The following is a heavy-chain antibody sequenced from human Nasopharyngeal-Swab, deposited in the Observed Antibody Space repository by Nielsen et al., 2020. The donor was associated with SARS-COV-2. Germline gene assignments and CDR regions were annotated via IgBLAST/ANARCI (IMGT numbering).Heavy chain of an antibody. CDR3: TRGTYDMDV. V-gene: IGHV1-46*01. CDR1: GYTFTGYY. J-gene: IGHJ6*02. Sequence: ASVKVSCKASGYTFTGYYMHWVRQAPGQGLEWMGWINPRGGSTSYAQKFQGRVTMTRDTSTSTLYMNLSSLTSDDTAVYYCTRGTYDMDVWGQGTTVTVSS. CDR2: INPRGGST.